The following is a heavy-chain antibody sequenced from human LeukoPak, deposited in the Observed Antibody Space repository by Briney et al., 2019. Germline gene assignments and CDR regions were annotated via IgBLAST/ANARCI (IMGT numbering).Heavy chain of an antibody. V-gene: IGHV4-34*01. CDR1: GGSFSGYY. Sequence: PSETLSLTCAVYGGSFSGYYWSWIRQPPGKGLEWIGEINHSGSTNFNPSLKCRVTISVDTSKNQFSLKLSSVTAADTAVYYCARGRDYWGQGTLVTVSS. J-gene: IGHJ4*02. CDR2: INHSGST. CDR3: ARGRDY.